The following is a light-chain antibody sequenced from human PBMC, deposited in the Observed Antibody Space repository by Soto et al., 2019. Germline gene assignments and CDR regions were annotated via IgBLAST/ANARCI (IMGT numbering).Light chain of an antibody. CDR2: DVS. CDR3: SSYTSSASVV. J-gene: IGLJ2*01. V-gene: IGLV2-14*01. CDR1: SSDVGGYNY. Sequence: QSALTQSASVSGSPGQSITISCTGTSSDVGGYNYVSWYQQHPGKAPKLMIFDVSNRPSGVSNRFSGSKSGNTASLTISGLQAEDEAHYYCSSYTSSASVVFGGGTKLTVL.